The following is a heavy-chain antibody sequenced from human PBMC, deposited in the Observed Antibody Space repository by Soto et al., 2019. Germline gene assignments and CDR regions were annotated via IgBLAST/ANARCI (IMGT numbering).Heavy chain of an antibody. V-gene: IGHV4-61*01. CDR2: IYYSGST. CDR1: GGSVSSGSYY. J-gene: IGHJ6*02. D-gene: IGHD6-19*01. CDR3: ARGYSSGHTPDYYYYGMDV. Sequence: TSETLSLTCTVSGGSVSSGSYYWSWIRQPPGKGLEWIGYIYYSGSTNYNPSLKSRVTISVDTSRNQFSLKLSSVTAADTAVYYCARGYSSGHTPDYYYYGMDVWGQGTTVTVSS.